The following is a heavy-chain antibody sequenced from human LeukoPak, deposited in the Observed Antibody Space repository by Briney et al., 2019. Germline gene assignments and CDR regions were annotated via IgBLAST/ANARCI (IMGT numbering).Heavy chain of an antibody. CDR2: ISGSGGST. CDR3: AKDRANVDTAMVPDY. V-gene: IGHV3-23*01. CDR1: GFTFSSYA. J-gene: IGHJ4*02. Sequence: GGSLRLSCAASGFTFSSYAMSWVRQAPGKGLEWVSAISGSGGSTYYADSVKGRFTISRDNSKNTLYLQMNSLRAEDTAVYYCAKDRANVDTAMVPDYWGQGTLVTVCS. D-gene: IGHD5-18*01.